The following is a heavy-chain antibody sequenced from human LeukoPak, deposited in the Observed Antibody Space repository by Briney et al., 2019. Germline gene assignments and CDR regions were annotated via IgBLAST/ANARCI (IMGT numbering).Heavy chain of an antibody. J-gene: IGHJ4*02. CDR1: GGTFTIHT. Sequence: SVKVSCKASGGTFTIHTITWVRQAPGQGLEWMGRIIPVVGTHYAQKFQGRVTITADKSTSTAYMELSSLRSDDTAVYYCANDYTSGYYQAWGQGTLVTVSS. V-gene: IGHV1-69*02. CDR2: IIPVVGT. CDR3: ANDYTSGYYQA. D-gene: IGHD3-22*01.